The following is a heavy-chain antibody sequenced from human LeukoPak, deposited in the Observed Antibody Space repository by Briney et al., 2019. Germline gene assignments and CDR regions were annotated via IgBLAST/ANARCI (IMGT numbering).Heavy chain of an antibody. Sequence: PGGSLRLSCAASGFTFSSYGMHWVSQAPGKGLEWVAAIWSDGSNKYYAESVKGRFTISRDNSKNTLFLQMNSLRAEDTAVYYCAKGSITETTAWYFDLWGRGTLVTVSS. CDR1: GFTFSSYG. D-gene: IGHD1-7*01. CDR3: AKGSITETTAWYFDL. CDR2: IWSDGSNK. J-gene: IGHJ2*01. V-gene: IGHV3-33*06.